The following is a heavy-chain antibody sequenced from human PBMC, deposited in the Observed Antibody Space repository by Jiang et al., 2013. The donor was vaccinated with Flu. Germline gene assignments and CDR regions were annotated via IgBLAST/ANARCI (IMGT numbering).Heavy chain of an antibody. J-gene: IGHJ3*02. CDR3: ARERLRFLDWTRQTEAFDI. CDR1: GYTFTEYY. CDR2: INPLSGGT. Sequence: SVKVSCKASGYTFTEYYMHWVRQAPGQGLEWMGWINPLSGGTTFAQSFQGRVTMTWDTSISTAYMELSRLRSDDTAVYFCARERLRFLDWTRQTEAFDIWGQGTVVTVSS. D-gene: IGHD3/OR15-3a*01. V-gene: IGHV1-2*02.